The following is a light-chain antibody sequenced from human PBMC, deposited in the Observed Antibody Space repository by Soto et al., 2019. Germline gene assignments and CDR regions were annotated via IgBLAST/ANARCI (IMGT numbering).Light chain of an antibody. CDR3: QQFGGSPLLT. J-gene: IGKJ4*01. CDR2: GAS. V-gene: IGKV3-20*01. Sequence: EIVLTQSPGTLSLSPGERATLSCRASQSVSSTYLAWYQQKPGQAPRLLIYGASSRATGIPDRFSGSGPGTDFTLTISRLEPEDFAVYYCQQFGGSPLLTFGGGTKVDI. CDR1: QSVSSTY.